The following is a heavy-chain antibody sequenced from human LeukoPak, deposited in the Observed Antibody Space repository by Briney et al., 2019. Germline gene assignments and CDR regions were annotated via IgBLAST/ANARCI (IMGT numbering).Heavy chain of an antibody. V-gene: IGHV4-61*02. CDR1: GGSMSSGSYC. Sequence: SQTLSLTCTVSGGSMSSGSYCWSWIRQPAGKGLEWIGRIYTSGSTNYNPSLKSRVTISVDTSKNQFSLKLSSVTAADTAVYYCARGLQTHFFYYYYGMDVWGQGTTVTVSS. CDR3: ARGLQTHFFYYYYGMDV. D-gene: IGHD3-3*02. CDR2: IYTSGST. J-gene: IGHJ6*02.